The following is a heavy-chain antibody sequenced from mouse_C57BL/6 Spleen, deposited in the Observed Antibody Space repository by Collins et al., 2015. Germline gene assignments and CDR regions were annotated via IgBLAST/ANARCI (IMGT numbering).Heavy chain of an antibody. CDR1: GYAFSSSW. CDR3: ARGGYFGNYGAMDY. D-gene: IGHD2-1*01. J-gene: IGHJ4*01. CDR2: IYPGDEDT. V-gene: IGHV1-82*01. Sequence: QVQLQQSGPDLVKPGASVKISCKASGYAFSSSWMNWMKQRPGKGLEWIGRIYPGDEDTNYNGKFKGKATLTVDKSSSTAYMQLSSLTSDDSAVYYCARGGYFGNYGAMDYWGQGTSVTVSS.